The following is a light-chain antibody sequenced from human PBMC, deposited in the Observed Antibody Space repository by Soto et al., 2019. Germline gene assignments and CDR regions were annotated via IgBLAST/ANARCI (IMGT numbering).Light chain of an antibody. V-gene: IGKV1-27*01. Sequence: DIQMTQSPSTLSASVGDRVTITCRASQSVRNWLAWYQQKPGKVPKLLIYAASTLQSGVPSRFSGSGSGTDFTLTISSLQPEDVATYYCQKYNSAPLTFGGGTKVEIK. CDR1: QSVRNW. CDR3: QKYNSAPLT. CDR2: AAS. J-gene: IGKJ4*01.